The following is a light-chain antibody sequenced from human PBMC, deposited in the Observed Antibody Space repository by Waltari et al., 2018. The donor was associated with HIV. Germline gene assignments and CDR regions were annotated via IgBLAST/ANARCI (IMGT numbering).Light chain of an antibody. J-gene: IGLJ1*01. Sequence: QSVLTQPPSASGTPGQRVTISCSGSSSNIGSNYGSWYQQLPGTAPNLLIYRNNQRSSGVPDRFSGSKSGASASLAIHGLQSDDEADYYCAAWDDTLNGPYYVFGSGTKVTVL. CDR2: RNN. CDR1: SSNIGSNY. V-gene: IGLV1-47*01. CDR3: AAWDDTLNGPYYV.